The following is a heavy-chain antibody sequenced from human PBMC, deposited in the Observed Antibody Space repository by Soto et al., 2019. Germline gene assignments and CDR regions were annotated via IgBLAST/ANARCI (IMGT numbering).Heavy chain of an antibody. CDR3: ARDPGISATLYAGDYYYYYGMDV. J-gene: IGHJ6*02. CDR1: GFTFGSDA. CDR2: ISYDGSNK. V-gene: IGHV3-30-3*01. D-gene: IGHD1-7*01. Sequence: LRLSCAASGFTFGSDAMHWVRQAPGKGLEWVAVISYDGSNKYYADSVKGRFIISRDSSKNTLYLQMNSLRAEDTALYFCARDPGISATLYAGDYYYYYGMDVWGPGTTVTVYS.